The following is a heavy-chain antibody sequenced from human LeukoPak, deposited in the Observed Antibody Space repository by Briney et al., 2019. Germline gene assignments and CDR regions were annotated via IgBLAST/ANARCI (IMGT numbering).Heavy chain of an antibody. V-gene: IGHV4-39*01. CDR2: IYYSGST. CDR1: GGSISSSSYY. CDR3: ARHEEGIFDY. Sequence: SETLSLTCTVSGGSISSSSYYWGWIRQPPGKGLEGIGSIYYSGSTYYNPSLKSRVTISVDTSKNQFSLKLSSVTAADTAVYYCARHEEGIFDYWGQGTLVTVSS. J-gene: IGHJ4*02. D-gene: IGHD2-15*01.